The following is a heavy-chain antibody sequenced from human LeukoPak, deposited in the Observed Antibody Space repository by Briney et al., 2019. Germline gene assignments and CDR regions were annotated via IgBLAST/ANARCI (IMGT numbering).Heavy chain of an antibody. Sequence: PSETLSLTCAVSGYSISSGYYWGWIRPPPGKGLEWIGTIYHNGNTYYNPSLKRRVTISVDTSKNHFSLKLSSVTAADTAVYYCARVRYNYGDSDYWGQGTLVTVSS. D-gene: IGHD5-18*01. CDR2: IYHNGNT. J-gene: IGHJ4*02. CDR3: ARVRYNYGDSDY. V-gene: IGHV4-38-2*01. CDR1: GYSISSGYY.